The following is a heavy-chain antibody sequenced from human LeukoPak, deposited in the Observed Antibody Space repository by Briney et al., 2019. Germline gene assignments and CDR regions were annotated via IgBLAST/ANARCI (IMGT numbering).Heavy chain of an antibody. J-gene: IGHJ3*02. CDR1: GGSISSGGYS. D-gene: IGHD3-22*01. Sequence: SQTLSLTCAVSGGSISSGGYSWSWIRRPPGKGLEWIGYIYHSGSTYYNPSLKSRVTISVDRSKNQFSLKLSSVTAADTAVYYCARGSGGYYDSSGYLSAAFDIWGQGTMVTVSS. V-gene: IGHV4-30-2*01. CDR2: IYHSGST. CDR3: ARGSGGYYDSSGYLSAAFDI.